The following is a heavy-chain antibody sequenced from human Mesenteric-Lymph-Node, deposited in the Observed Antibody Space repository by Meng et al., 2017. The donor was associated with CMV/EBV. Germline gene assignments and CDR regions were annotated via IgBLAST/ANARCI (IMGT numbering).Heavy chain of an antibody. V-gene: IGHV4-34*01. J-gene: IGHJ4*02. D-gene: IGHD3-10*01. CDR1: GGSFSGYY. Sequence: CAFYGGSFSGYYWAWIRQPPGRGLEWLGEINRGGSTNYHPSLKSRVTISVDTSKNQFSLKLNSVSAADTAVYYCARGYGSGSYWLYWGQGTLVTLL. CDR3: ARGYGSGSYWLY. CDR2: INRGGST.